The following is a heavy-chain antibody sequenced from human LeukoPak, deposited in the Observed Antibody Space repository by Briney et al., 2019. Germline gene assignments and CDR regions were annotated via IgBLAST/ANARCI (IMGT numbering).Heavy chain of an antibody. Sequence: PGGSLRLSCAASGFTFSSYSMNWVRQAPGKGLEWVSSISSSGSYIYYADSLKGRSTISRDNAKNSLYLQMNSLRAEDTAVYYCARDYLVVPAAMWWFDPWGQGTLVTVSS. V-gene: IGHV3-21*01. J-gene: IGHJ5*02. CDR2: ISSSGSYI. CDR1: GFTFSSYS. D-gene: IGHD2-2*01. CDR3: ARDYLVVPAAMWWFDP.